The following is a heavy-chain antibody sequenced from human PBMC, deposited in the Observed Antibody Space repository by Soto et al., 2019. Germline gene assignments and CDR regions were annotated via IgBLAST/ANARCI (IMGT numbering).Heavy chain of an antibody. Sequence: ASVKVSCKASGYTFTGYYMHWVRQAPGQGLEWMGWINPNSGGTNYAQKFQGWATMTRDTSISTAYMELSRLRSDDTAVYYCALNYDILTGYNKFDYWGQGTLVTVSS. D-gene: IGHD3-9*01. J-gene: IGHJ4*02. CDR1: GYTFTGYY. CDR2: INPNSGGT. CDR3: ALNYDILTGYNKFDY. V-gene: IGHV1-2*04.